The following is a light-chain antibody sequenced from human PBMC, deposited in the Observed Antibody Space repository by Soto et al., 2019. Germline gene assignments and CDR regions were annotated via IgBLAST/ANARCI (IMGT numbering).Light chain of an antibody. CDR2: EVD. CDR1: SSDVGTYNS. Sequence: QSVLTQPASVSGSPGQSITISCTETSSDVGTYNSVSWYQHHPGKAPKLMIFEVDNRPSGVSTRFSGSKSGNTASLTISGLQAEDEADYYCSSYTSLNTVFGGGTKLTVL. V-gene: IGLV2-14*01. J-gene: IGLJ2*01. CDR3: SSYTSLNTV.